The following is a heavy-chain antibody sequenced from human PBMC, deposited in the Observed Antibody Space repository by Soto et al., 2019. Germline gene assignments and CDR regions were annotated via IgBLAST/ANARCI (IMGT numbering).Heavy chain of an antibody. V-gene: IGHV4-34*01. CDR3: RKSITISYYYGMDV. CDR1: GGSFSGYY. CDR2: INHSGST. Sequence: SETLSLTCAVYGGSFSGYYWSWIRQPPGKGLEWIGEINHSGSTNYNPSLKSRVTISVDTSKNQFSLKLSSVTAADTAVYYCRKSITISYYYGMDVWGQGTTVTVSS. D-gene: IGHD3-10*01. J-gene: IGHJ6*01.